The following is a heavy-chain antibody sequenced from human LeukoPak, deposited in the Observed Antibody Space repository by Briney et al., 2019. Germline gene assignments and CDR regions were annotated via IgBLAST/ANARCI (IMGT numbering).Heavy chain of an antibody. D-gene: IGHD3-22*01. CDR2: IYHTGST. Sequence: PSETLSLTCAVSGYSISSGYYWGCIRPPPGKGLEWIGSIYHTGSTYYNPSLQSRVTISLDSPKNQFSLKLTSVTAADTAVYYCASGGTAVVMALTYYFDTWGQGTPVTVSS. CDR3: ASGGTAVVMALTYYFDT. V-gene: IGHV4-38-2*01. J-gene: IGHJ4*02. CDR1: GYSISSGYY.